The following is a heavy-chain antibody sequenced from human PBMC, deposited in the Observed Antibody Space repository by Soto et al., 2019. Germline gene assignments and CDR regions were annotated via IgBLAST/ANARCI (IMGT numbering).Heavy chain of an antibody. V-gene: IGHV3-23*01. D-gene: IGHD2-15*01. J-gene: IGHJ4*02. Sequence: EVQLLESGGGVVQPGGSLRLSCVASGFSFSSYAMSWLRQAPGKGLEWVSTISGSDGKTFYADSVKGRFSISRDTSDNMLYLHMNSLREDDTAVYYCARWSYLDYWGQGARVTVSS. CDR1: GFSFSSYA. CDR3: ARWSYLDY. CDR2: ISGSDGKT.